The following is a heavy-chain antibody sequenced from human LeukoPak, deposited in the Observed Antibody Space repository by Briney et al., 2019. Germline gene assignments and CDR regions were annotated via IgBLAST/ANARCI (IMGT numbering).Heavy chain of an antibody. V-gene: IGHV3-66*01. CDR1: GFTVSSNY. D-gene: IGHD3-16*01. CDR3: ARDLGGRRIVGYYYYYYMDV. CDR2: IYSGGST. J-gene: IGHJ6*03. Sequence: GGSLRLSCAASGFTVSSNYMSWVRQAPGKGLEWVSVIYSGGSTYYADSVKGRFTISRDNSKNTLYLQMNSLRAEDTAVYYCARDLGGRRIVGYYYYYYMDVWGKGTTVTISS.